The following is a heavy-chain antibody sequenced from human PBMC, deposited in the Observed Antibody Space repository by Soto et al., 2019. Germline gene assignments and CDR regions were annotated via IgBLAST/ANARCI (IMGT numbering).Heavy chain of an antibody. CDR1: GFTFSSYG. J-gene: IGHJ4*02. CDR3: AKDLGVGVEQWLALDY. V-gene: IGHV3-30*18. CDR2: ISYDGSNK. Sequence: GGSLRLSCAASGFTFSSYGMHWVRQAPGKGLEWVAVISYDGSNKYYADSVKGRFTISRDNSKNTLYLQMNSLRTEDTAVYYCAKDLGVGVEQWLALDYWGQGALVTVSS. D-gene: IGHD6-19*01.